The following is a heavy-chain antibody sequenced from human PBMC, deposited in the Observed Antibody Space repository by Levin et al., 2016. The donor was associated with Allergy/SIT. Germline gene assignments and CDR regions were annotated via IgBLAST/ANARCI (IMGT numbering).Heavy chain of an antibody. D-gene: IGHD6-19*01. CDR1: GFLFNTYA. CDR3: AKDPQRTSGWFE. CDR2: VSGGGGST. Sequence: ETLSLTCAASGFLFNTYAMSWVRQAPGKGLEWISCVSGGGGSTYYADSVRGRFTISRDNSKNTLSLEMNSLTAEDTAVYYCAKDPQRTSGWFEWGQGTLVTVSS. V-gene: IGHV3-23*01. J-gene: IGHJ4*02.